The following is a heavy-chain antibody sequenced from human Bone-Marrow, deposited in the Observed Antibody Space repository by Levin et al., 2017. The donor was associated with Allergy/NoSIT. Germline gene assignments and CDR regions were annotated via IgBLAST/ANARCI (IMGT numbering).Heavy chain of an antibody. CDR3: ARLGASRTLSMAYYFYGMDV. CDR1: GDLISSGYH. D-gene: IGHD4/OR15-4a*01. CDR2: IYQSGSP. V-gene: IGHV4-38-2*01. Sequence: SETLSLTCAVSGDLISSGYHWAWIRQSPGRGLEWIGTIYQSGSPYYNSSLKRRVTVSVDTSKNQLSLQMRSLTAADTAIYFCARLGASRTLSMAYYFYGMDVWGHGTSVTVSS. J-gene: IGHJ6*02.